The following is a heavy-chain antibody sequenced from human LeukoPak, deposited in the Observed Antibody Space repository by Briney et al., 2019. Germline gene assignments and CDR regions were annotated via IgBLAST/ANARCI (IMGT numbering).Heavy chain of an antibody. CDR1: GFTFSGYG. CDR3: AKSDYYDSSGYSGGDY. V-gene: IGHV3-30*18. D-gene: IGHD3-22*01. CDR2: ISYDGSKK. J-gene: IGHJ4*02. Sequence: GGSLRLSCAASGFTFSGYGMHWVRKAPGKGLEWVAVISYDGSKKYYADSVKGRFTISRDNFKNTVYLQMNSLRAEDTAVYYCAKSDYYDSSGYSGGDYWGQGTLVTVSS.